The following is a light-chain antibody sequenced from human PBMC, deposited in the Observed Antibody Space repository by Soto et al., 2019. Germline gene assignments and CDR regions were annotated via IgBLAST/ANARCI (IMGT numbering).Light chain of an antibody. J-gene: IGKJ2*01. V-gene: IGKV3-20*01. CDR1: QSVSSTY. Sequence: EIVLTQSPGTLSLSPGERATLSCRASQSVSSTYLAWYQQNPGQAPRLLIYGASSRATGIPDRFSGSGSGTDFTLNISRLEPDDFAVYFCQQYGSSSYTFGQGTKLEIK. CDR2: GAS. CDR3: QQYGSSSYT.